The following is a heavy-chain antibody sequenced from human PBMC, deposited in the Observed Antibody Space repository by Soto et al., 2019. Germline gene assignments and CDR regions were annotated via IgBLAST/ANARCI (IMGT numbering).Heavy chain of an antibody. Sequence: GGSLRLSCAASGFTFSRFDMSWVRQAPGKGLQWVAGISLGGGSTYYTDSVKGRFTISRDNSENTLYLQMNSLRGEDTAVYYCAKTVSIAVVAAPNFDSWGQGTLVSVSS. J-gene: IGHJ4*02. CDR3: AKTVSIAVVAAPNFDS. CDR1: GFTFSRFD. V-gene: IGHV3-23*01. CDR2: ISLGGGST. D-gene: IGHD2-15*01.